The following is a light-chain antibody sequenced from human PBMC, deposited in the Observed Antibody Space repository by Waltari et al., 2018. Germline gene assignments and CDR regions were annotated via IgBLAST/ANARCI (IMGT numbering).Light chain of an antibody. CDR1: SSNIGSNT. V-gene: IGLV1-44*01. Sequence: QSVLTQPPSASGTPGQRVTISCSGSSSNIGSNTVNWYQQLTGTAPKLLIYSNDRRPSGVPDRFSGSKSGTSASLAISGLQSEDEADYYCAAWDDSLNGAWVFGGGTKLTVL. J-gene: IGLJ3*02. CDR2: SND. CDR3: AAWDDSLNGAWV.